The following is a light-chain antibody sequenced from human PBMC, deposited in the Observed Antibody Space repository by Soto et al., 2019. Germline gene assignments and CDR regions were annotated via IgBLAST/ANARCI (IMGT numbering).Light chain of an antibody. Sequence: DIVLTQSPATLSLYPEERATLSCSASQSVSSNFLDWYQHKPGQAPRLLIYDLSSRATGIPDRFSGSGSGTDFTLSIIRLEPQDFAVYYCQQYDISPWTFGQGTKVDIK. CDR2: DLS. CDR3: QQYDISPWT. J-gene: IGKJ1*01. CDR1: QSVSSNF. V-gene: IGKV3-20*01.